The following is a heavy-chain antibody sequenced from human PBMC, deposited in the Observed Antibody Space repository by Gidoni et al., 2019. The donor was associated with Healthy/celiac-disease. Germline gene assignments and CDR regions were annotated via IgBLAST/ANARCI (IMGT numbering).Heavy chain of an antibody. Sequence: EVQLLESGGGLVQPGGSLRLSCAASGFTFSRYAMSWVRQAPGKGLEWVSAISGSGGSTYYADSVKGRFTISRDNSKNTLYLQMNSLRAEDTAVYYCAKQRDFGVVINWFDPWGQGTLVTVSS. D-gene: IGHD3-3*01. CDR1: GFTFSRYA. CDR3: AKQRDFGVVINWFDP. J-gene: IGHJ5*02. V-gene: IGHV3-23*01. CDR2: ISGSGGST.